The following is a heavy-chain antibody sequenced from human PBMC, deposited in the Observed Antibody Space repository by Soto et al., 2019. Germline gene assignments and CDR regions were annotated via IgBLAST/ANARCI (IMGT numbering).Heavy chain of an antibody. J-gene: IGHJ6*02. D-gene: IGHD6-13*01. V-gene: IGHV3-48*02. CDR3: ARDRQHKAYYYYGMDV. CDR2: ISSSSSTI. CDR1: GFTFSSYS. Sequence: HPGGSLRLSCAASGFTFSSYSMNWVRQAPGKGLEWVSYISSSSSTIYYADSVKGRFTISRDNAKNSLYLQMNSLRDEDTAVYYCARDRQHKAYYYYGMDVWGQGTTVTVSS.